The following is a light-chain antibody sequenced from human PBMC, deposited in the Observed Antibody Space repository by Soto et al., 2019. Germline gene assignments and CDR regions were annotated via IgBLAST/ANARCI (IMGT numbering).Light chain of an antibody. CDR2: GAS. CDR3: QQGYSSPAT. Sequence: IQMTQSPSSLSASVGDRVTITCRASQSIGKHLNWYQQKPGKAPKFLIYGASMLQSGVPSRFTGSGSGTDFALTVNSLQAEGFATYYCQQGYSSPATFGQGTRLEI. V-gene: IGKV1-39*01. J-gene: IGKJ5*01. CDR1: QSIGKH.